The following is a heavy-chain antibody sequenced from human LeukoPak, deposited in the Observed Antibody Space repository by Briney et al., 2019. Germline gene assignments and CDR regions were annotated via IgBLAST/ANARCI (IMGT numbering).Heavy chain of an antibody. CDR2: INPNSGGS. J-gene: IGHJ3*02. CDR3: ARDGNWGSLRGAFDI. V-gene: IGHV1-2*02. Sequence: ASVKVSCKASGYTLTVYYLHWVRQAPGQGLEWMGWINPNSGGSNYAQKFQGRVTMTRDTSISTAYMELSRLRSDDTAVYYCARDGNWGSLRGAFDIWGQGTIVTVSS. D-gene: IGHD7-27*01. CDR1: GYTLTVYY.